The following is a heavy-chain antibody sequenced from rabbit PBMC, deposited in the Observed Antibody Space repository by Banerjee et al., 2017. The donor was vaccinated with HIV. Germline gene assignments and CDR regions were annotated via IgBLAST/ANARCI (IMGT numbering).Heavy chain of an antibody. V-gene: IGHV1S45*01. D-gene: IGHD6-1*01. CDR3: ARRDPDDVAYGLNL. CDR2: IYTGSGST. Sequence: QEQLVESGGGLVQPEGSLTLTCTASGFSLSSYAMCWVRQAPGKGLEWIGCIYTGSGSTYYASWAKGRFTISKTSSTTVTLQVTSLTAADTATYFCARRDPDDVAYGLNLWGQGTLVTVS. J-gene: IGHJ4*01. CDR1: GFSLSSYA.